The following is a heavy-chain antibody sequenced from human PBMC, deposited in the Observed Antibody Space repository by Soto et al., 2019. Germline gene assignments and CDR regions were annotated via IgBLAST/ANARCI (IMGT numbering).Heavy chain of an antibody. Sequence: SVKVSCKASGGTFSSYAISWVRQAPGQGLEWMGGIIPIFGTAXXXXXXQGRVTITADESTSTAYMELSSLRSEDTAVYYCARDLADYYGSGSYYKPPPMDVWGQGTTVTVSS. CDR3: ARDLADYYGSGSYYKPPPMDV. V-gene: IGHV1-69*13. CDR1: GGTFSSYA. CDR2: IIPIFGTA. J-gene: IGHJ6*02. D-gene: IGHD3-10*01.